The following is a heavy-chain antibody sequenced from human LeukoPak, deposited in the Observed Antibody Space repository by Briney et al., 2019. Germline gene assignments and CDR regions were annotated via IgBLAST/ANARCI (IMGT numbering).Heavy chain of an antibody. D-gene: IGHD1-26*01. V-gene: IGHV1-18*01. Sequence: ASVKVPCKASGYTFTSYGISWVRQAPGQGLEWMGWISAYNGNTNYAQKFQGRVTMTTDTSTSTVYMELRSLRSDDTAVYYCARGGSYYAWFDPWGQGSLVTVSS. CDR3: ARGGSYYAWFDP. CDR2: ISAYNGNT. J-gene: IGHJ5*02. CDR1: GYTFTSYG.